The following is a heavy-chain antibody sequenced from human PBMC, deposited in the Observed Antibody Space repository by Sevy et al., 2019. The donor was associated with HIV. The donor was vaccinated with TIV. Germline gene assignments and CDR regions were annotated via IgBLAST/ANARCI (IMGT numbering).Heavy chain of an antibody. D-gene: IGHD5-12*01. V-gene: IGHV3-49*03. Sequence: GGSLRLSCTSSGFTFGDYAMSWFRQAPGKGLEWVAFIRRNSHEPYGGTTEYAASVKGRFTISRDDSKSIAYLQMNSLKTEDTAVYYCTRPLATGDTPEYFFDYWGQGILVTVSS. CDR3: TRPLATGDTPEYFFDY. CDR2: IRRNSHEPYGGTT. CDR1: GFTFGDYA. J-gene: IGHJ4*02.